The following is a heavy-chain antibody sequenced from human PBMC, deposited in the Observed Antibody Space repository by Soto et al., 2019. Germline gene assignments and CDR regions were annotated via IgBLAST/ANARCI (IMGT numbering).Heavy chain of an antibody. Sequence: QVQLQQWGAGLLKPSETLSLTCAVYGGSFSGYYWSWIRQPPGKGLEWIGEINHSGSTNYNPSLKSRVTISVDTSKNQFSLKMRSVTAADTAVYYCARGDRVTMIVVVITSGRFDYWGQGTLVTVSS. D-gene: IGHD3-22*01. CDR2: INHSGST. CDR3: ARGDRVTMIVVVITSGRFDY. J-gene: IGHJ4*02. V-gene: IGHV4-34*01. CDR1: GGSFSGYY.